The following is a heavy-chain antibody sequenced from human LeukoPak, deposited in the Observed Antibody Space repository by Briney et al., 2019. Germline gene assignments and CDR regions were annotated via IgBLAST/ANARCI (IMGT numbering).Heavy chain of an antibody. D-gene: IGHD3/OR15-3a*01. CDR1: GFSFSNSW. Sequence: PGGSLRLSCAASGFSFSNSWMHWVRQAPGKGLVWVSRINSDGTTTYYADSVKGRFTISRDNAKNTLFLQMNSLRPGDTALYYCASDLANFWTGYPHYWGQGTLVTVSS. CDR2: INSDGTTT. J-gene: IGHJ4*02. CDR3: ASDLANFWTGYPHY. V-gene: IGHV3-74*01.